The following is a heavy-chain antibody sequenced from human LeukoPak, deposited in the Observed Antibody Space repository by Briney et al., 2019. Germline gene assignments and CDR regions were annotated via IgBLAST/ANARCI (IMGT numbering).Heavy chain of an antibody. CDR1: GFTFSSYA. V-gene: IGHV3-30*01. CDR2: ISYDGSNK. Sequence: GRSLRLFCAASGFTFSSYAMHWVRQAPGKGLEWVAVISYDGSNKYYADSVKGRFTISRDNSKNTLYLQMNSLRAEDTAVYYCARGLRVVPAAHHLDYWGQGTLVTVSS. D-gene: IGHD2-2*01. CDR3: ARGLRVVPAAHHLDY. J-gene: IGHJ4*02.